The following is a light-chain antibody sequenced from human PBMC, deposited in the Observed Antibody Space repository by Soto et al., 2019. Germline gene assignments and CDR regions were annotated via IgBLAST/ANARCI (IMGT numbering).Light chain of an antibody. CDR2: AAS. CDR3: QQGYSTPLT. J-gene: IGKJ4*01. Sequence: DIQMTQSPSSVSASIGDRVTITCRASQSIAGHLHWYQQIPGKAPKVLIYAASSLQSGVPSRFSGSGSETEYTLTINSLQPEDFATSFGQQGYSTPLTFGGGTKVEIK. V-gene: IGKV1-39*01. CDR1: QSIAGH.